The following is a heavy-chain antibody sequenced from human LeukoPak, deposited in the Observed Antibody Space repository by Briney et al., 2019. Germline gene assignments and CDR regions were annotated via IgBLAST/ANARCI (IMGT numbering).Heavy chain of an antibody. CDR2: INHSGST. Sequence: SETLSLTCAVYGGSFSGYYWSWIRQPPGKGLEWIGEINHSGSTNYNPSLKSRVTISVDTSKNQFSLKLSSVTAADTAVYYCASHGRVEENESTVVTPSQAWGQGTLVTVSS. CDR3: ASHGRVEENESTVVTPSQA. CDR1: GGSFSGYY. J-gene: IGHJ5*02. V-gene: IGHV4-34*01. D-gene: IGHD4-23*01.